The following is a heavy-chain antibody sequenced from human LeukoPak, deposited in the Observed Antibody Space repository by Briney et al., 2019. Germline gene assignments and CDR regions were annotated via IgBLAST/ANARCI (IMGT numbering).Heavy chain of an antibody. CDR2: FDPEDGET. J-gene: IGHJ4*02. Sequence: GASVKVSCKVSGYTLTELSVHCVRQAPGKGLGWMGGFDPEDGETIYAQKFQGRVTMTEDTSTDTAYMELSSLRSEDTAVYYCATDPGVGAFDYWGQGTLVTVSS. CDR1: GYTLTELS. CDR3: ATDPGVGAFDY. V-gene: IGHV1-24*01. D-gene: IGHD3-3*01.